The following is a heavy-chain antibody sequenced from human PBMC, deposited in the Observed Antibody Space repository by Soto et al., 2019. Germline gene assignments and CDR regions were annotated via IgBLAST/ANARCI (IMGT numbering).Heavy chain of an antibody. Sequence: QVQLVQSGAEVKKPGASVKVSCKASGYSFISYGISWVRQAPGQGLEWMGWISGYNCNTKYAQKVQGRVTMTTDTSTSTDYMEMSSLTSDATAVYYCAKVRSGDSNYAFDIWGQGTMLTVSS. D-gene: IGHD3-10*01. CDR3: AKVRSGDSNYAFDI. CDR1: GYSFISYG. CDR2: ISGYNCNT. V-gene: IGHV1-18*01. J-gene: IGHJ3*02.